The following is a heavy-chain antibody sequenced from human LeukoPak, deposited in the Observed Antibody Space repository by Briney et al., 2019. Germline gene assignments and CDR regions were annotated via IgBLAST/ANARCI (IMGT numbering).Heavy chain of an antibody. CDR3: VVQNFRDQLLPRH. CDR2: ISAYNGNT. J-gene: IGHJ4*02. Sequence: ASVKVSCKASRYTFTSYDISWVRQAPGQGLEWMGWISAYNGNTNYAQKLQGRVTMTTDTSTSTAYMELRSLRSDDTAVYYCVVQNFRDQLLPRHWGQGTLVTVSS. D-gene: IGHD3-22*01. CDR1: RYTFTSYD. V-gene: IGHV1-18*01.